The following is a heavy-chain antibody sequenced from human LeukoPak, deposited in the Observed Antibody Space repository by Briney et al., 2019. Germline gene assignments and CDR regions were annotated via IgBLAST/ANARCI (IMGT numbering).Heavy chain of an antibody. J-gene: IGHJ4*02. Sequence: SETLSLTCSVSGASITSESYYWTWVRQPAGRGLEWIGRIYASGVTSYNPSLKTRLTISLDTSKNQISLRLNSVTAADTAVYCCARVQGYGVDYWGQGTLVTVSS. D-gene: IGHD1-1*01. V-gene: IGHV4-61*02. CDR3: ARVQGYGVDY. CDR2: IYASGVT. CDR1: GASITSESYY.